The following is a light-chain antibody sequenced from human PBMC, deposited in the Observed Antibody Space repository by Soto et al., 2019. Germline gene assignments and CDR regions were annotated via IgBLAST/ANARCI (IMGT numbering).Light chain of an antibody. Sequence: EIVLTQSPATLSLSPGERATLSCRASQSVGSYFAWYQQKPGQAPRLLIYDAFSRATGIPARFSGSGSGTDFTLTISSLALEDFAVYFCQQRSSWPLTFGGGTMVEIK. CDR2: DAF. V-gene: IGKV3-11*01. CDR3: QQRSSWPLT. CDR1: QSVGSY. J-gene: IGKJ4*01.